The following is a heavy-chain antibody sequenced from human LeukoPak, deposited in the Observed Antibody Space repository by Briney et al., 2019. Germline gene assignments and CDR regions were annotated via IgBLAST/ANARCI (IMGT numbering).Heavy chain of an antibody. CDR2: INPNSGGT. CDR1: GYTFTGYY. Sequence: ASVKVSCKASGYTFTGYYMHWVRQAPGQGLEWMGWINPNSGGTNYAQKFQGRVTMTRDTSISTAYMELSRLRSDDTAVYYCARDNSSSWYSTEYYYYYMYVWGEGTTVTVSS. V-gene: IGHV1-2*02. D-gene: IGHD6-13*01. CDR3: ARDNSSSWYSTEYYYYYMYV. J-gene: IGHJ6*03.